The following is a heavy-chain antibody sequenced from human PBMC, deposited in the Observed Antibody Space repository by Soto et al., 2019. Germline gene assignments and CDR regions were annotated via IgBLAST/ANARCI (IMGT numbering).Heavy chain of an antibody. J-gene: IGHJ6*03. CDR2: ISGSGGST. CDR1: GFTFSNYA. V-gene: IGHV3-23*01. D-gene: IGHD3-10*01. CDR3: ARIDIVSGGYKDYYYMDV. Sequence: GGSLRLSCAASGFTFSNYAMNWVRQAPGKGLEWVSAISGSGGSTYYADSVKGRFTISRDNSKNTLYLQMNNPRAEDTAVYYCARIDIVSGGYKDYYYMDVWGKGTTVTVPS.